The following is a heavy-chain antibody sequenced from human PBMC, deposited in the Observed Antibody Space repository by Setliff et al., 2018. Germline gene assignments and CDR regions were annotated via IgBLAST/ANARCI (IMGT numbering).Heavy chain of an antibody. D-gene: IGHD3-10*01. CDR3: ARDLVVQGVPQGWFDP. CDR1: GFTFSSYE. V-gene: IGHV3-48*03. CDR2: ISSSGSTI. J-gene: IGHJ5*02. Sequence: GGSLRLSCAASGFTFSSYEMNWVRQAPGKGLEWVSYISSSGSTIYYADSVKGRFTISRDNAKNSLYLQMNSLRAEDTAVYYCARDLVVQGVPQGWFDPWGQGTLVTVSS.